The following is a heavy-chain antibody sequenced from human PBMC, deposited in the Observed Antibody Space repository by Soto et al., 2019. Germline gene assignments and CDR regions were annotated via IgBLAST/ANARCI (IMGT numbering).Heavy chain of an antibody. V-gene: IGHV3-21*06. D-gene: IGHD2-2*01. J-gene: IGHJ4*02. CDR2: ISSTTNYI. CDR3: ARESEYPSSNFDY. CDR1: GYTFTRYS. Sequence: EVQLVESGGGLVKPGGSLRLSCAAAGYTFTRYSMNLVRQAPGKGFEWVPSISSTTNYIYYGDSMKGRFTISRDNAKNSLYLEITRLRAEDTAVYYCARESEYPSSNFDYWGQGTLVTVSS.